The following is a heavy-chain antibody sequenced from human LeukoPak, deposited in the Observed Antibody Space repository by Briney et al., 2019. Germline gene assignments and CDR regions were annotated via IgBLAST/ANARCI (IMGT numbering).Heavy chain of an antibody. Sequence: ASVKVSCKASGYTFTGYYMHWVRQAPGQGLEWMGWINPNSGGTNYAQKFQGRVTMTRDTSISTAYMELSRLRSDDTAVYYRAREPGTRGYYGMDVWGQGITVTVSS. CDR1: GYTFTGYY. D-gene: IGHD1/OR15-1a*01. J-gene: IGHJ6*02. CDR2: INPNSGGT. V-gene: IGHV1-2*02. CDR3: AREPGTRGYYGMDV.